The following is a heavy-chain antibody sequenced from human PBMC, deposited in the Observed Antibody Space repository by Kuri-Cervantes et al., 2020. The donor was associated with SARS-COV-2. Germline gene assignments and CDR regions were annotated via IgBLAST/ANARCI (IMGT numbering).Heavy chain of an antibody. V-gene: IGHV5-51*01. CDR3: ARHVGTIFGVVTAPDAFDI. CDR1: GYSLTSYW. J-gene: IGHJ3*02. CDR2: IYPGDSDT. D-gene: IGHD3-3*01. Sequence: GGSLRLSCKGSGYSLTSYWIGWVRQMPGKGLEWMGIIYPGDSDTRYSPSFQGQVTISADKSISTAYLQWSSLKASDTAMYYCARHVGTIFGVVTAPDAFDIWGQGTMVTVSS.